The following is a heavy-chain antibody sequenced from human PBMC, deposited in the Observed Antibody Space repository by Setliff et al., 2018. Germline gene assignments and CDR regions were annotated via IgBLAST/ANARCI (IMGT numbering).Heavy chain of an antibody. V-gene: IGHV3-7*01. CDR3: ARAKGAHYYGSGSQFDY. CDR2: IKQDGSEK. J-gene: IGHJ4*02. CDR1: GFTFSSYW. D-gene: IGHD3-10*01. Sequence: PGESLKISCAASGFTFSSYWMSWVRQAPGKGLEWVANIKQDGSEKYYVDSVKGRFTISRDNAKNSLYLQMNSLRAEDTAVYYCARAKGAHYYGSGSQFDYWGQGTLVTVS.